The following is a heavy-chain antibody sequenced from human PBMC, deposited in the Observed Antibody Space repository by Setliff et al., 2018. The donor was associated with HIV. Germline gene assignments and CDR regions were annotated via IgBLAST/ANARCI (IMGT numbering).Heavy chain of an antibody. CDR2: INHSGST. D-gene: IGHD7-27*01. J-gene: IGHJ4*02. CDR3: AKLTPFDY. Sequence: SETLSLTCAVYGGSLSGYYWSWIRQPPGKGLEWIGEINHSGSTNYNPSLKSRVTISVDTSKNQFSLKLSSVTAADTAVYYCAKLTPFDYWGQGTLVTVSS. V-gene: IGHV4-34*01. CDR1: GGSLSGYY.